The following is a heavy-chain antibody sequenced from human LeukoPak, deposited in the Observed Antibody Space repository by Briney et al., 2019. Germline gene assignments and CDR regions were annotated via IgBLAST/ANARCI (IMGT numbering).Heavy chain of an antibody. CDR3: TSNPSYYTVTPKNNNRLDP. CDR1: GFTFSGSA. J-gene: IGHJ5*02. V-gene: IGHV3-73*01. Sequence: GGSLKLSCAASGFTFSGSAMHWVRQASGKGLEWVGRIRSKANGYATAYAASVKGRFTISRDDSKNTAYLQMNSLKTEDTAVYYCTSNPSYYTVTPKNNNRLDPWGQGTLVTVSS. D-gene: IGHD4-11*01. CDR2: IRSKANGYAT.